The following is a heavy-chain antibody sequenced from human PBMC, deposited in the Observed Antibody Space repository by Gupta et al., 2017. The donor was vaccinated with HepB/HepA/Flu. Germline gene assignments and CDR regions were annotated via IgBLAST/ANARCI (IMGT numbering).Heavy chain of an antibody. CDR3: ATNSSGGQFDY. V-gene: IGHV3-23*01. CDR2: ISVSGSNT. D-gene: IGHD3-22*01. Sequence: EVQILESGGGLVQPGGSLRLSCTASELDLRTYGINWVRQAPGKGLEWVSGISVSGSNTYYADSVKGRFTISRDNSKNTLHLQMNSLRADDTAAYYCATNSSGGQFDYWGQGTLVTVSS. CDR1: ELDLRTYG. J-gene: IGHJ4*02.